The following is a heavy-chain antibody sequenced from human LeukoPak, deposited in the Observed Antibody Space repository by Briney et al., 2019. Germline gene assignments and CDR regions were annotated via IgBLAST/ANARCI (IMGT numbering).Heavy chain of an antibody. V-gene: IGHV3-11*01. CDR3: ASRVASSSSDSFDY. D-gene: IGHD6-6*01. CDR1: GFTFSDYY. CDR2: ISSSGSTI. Sequence: PGGSLRVSCAASGFTFSDYYMSWIRQAPGKGLEWVSYISSSGSTIYYADSVKGRFTISRDNAKNSLYLQMNSLRAEDTAVYYCASRVASSSSDSFDYWGQGTLVTVSS. J-gene: IGHJ4*02.